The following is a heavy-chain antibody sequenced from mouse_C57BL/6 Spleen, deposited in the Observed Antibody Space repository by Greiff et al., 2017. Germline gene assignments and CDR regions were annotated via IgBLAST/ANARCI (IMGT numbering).Heavy chain of an antibody. V-gene: IGHV10-3*01. CDR1: GFTFNTYA. Sequence: EVKVVESGGGLVQPKGSLKLSCAASGFTFNTYAMHWVRQAPGKGLECVARIRSKSSNYATYYADSVKDRFTISRDDSQSMLYLQMNNLKTEDTAMYYCVRDSSGPHYYAMDYWGQGTSVTVSS. CDR3: VRDSSGPHYYAMDY. J-gene: IGHJ4*01. D-gene: IGHD3-2*02. CDR2: IRSKSSNYAT.